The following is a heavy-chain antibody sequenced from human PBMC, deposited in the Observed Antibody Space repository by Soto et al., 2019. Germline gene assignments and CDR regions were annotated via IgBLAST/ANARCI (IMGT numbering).Heavy chain of an antibody. D-gene: IGHD1-26*01. V-gene: IGHV4-30-4*02. CDR1: GGSISSGDYY. Sequence: PSETLSLTCTVSGGSISSGDYYWSWIRQPPGKGLEWIGYIYYSGSTYYNPSLKSRVTISVDTSKNQFSLKLSSVSAADTGLYYCARSYSGTFYGYDTWGQGILVTVSS. CDR3: ARSYSGTFYGYDT. CDR2: IYYSGST. J-gene: IGHJ5*02.